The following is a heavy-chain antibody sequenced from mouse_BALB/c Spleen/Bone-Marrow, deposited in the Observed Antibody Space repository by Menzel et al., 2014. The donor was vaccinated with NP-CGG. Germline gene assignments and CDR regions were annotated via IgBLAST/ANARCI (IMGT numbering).Heavy chain of an antibody. CDR2: IWSGGNT. J-gene: IGHJ3*01. D-gene: IGHD2-2*01. CDR3: SRNLGYGYSLSY. V-gene: IGHV2-2*02. CDR1: GFSLTSYG. Sequence: QVQLQQSGPGLVQPSQSLSITCTVSGFSLTSYGVHWVRQSPGKGLEWLGVIWSGGNTDYNAAFISRLSISKDNSKSQVFFKMNSLQANDTAIYYRSRNLGYGYSLSYWGQGTLVTVSA.